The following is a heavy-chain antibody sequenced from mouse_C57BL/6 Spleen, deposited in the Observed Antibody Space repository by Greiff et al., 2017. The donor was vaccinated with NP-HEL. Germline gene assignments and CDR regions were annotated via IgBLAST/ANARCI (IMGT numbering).Heavy chain of an antibody. V-gene: IGHV1-64*01. J-gene: IGHJ2*01. Sequence: QVQLQQPGAELVKPGASVKLSCKASGYTFTSYWMHWVKQRPGQGLEWIGMIHPNSGSTNYNEKFKSKATLTVDKSSSTAYMRLSSLTSEDSAGYYCARDNYGPDYWGQGTTLTVSS. CDR2: IHPNSGST. D-gene: IGHD1-1*01. CDR1: GYTFTSYW. CDR3: ARDNYGPDY.